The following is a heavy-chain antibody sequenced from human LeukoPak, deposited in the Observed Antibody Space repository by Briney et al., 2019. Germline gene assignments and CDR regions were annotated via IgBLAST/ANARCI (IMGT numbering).Heavy chain of an antibody. V-gene: IGHV3-33*01. Sequence: PGRSLRLSCAASGFTFSSYGMHWVRQAPGKGLERVAVIWYDGSNKYYADSVKGRFTISRDNSKNTLYLQMNSLRAEDTAVYYCARGLLAAAGTVYYGMDVWGQGTTVTVSS. CDR1: GFTFSSYG. CDR2: IWYDGSNK. CDR3: ARGLLAAAGTVYYGMDV. D-gene: IGHD6-13*01. J-gene: IGHJ6*02.